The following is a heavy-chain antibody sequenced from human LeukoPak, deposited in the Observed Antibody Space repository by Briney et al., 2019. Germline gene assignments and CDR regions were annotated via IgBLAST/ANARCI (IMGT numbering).Heavy chain of an antibody. CDR1: GGSISSNIYY. V-gene: IGHV4-39*07. CDR2: IHYSGNT. J-gene: IGHJ4*02. CDR3: ARVGYSGSGNYYNDRGAFDY. Sequence: SETLSLTCTVSGGSISSNIYYWGWIRQPPGRGLEWIGSIHYSGNTYYNPSLKSRVTISVDTSKNQFSLKLSSVTAADTAVYYCARVGYSGSGNYYNDRGAFDYWGQGTLVTVSS. D-gene: IGHD3-10*01.